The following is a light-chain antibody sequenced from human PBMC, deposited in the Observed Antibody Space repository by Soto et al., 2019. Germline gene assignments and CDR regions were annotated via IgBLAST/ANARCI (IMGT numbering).Light chain of an antibody. V-gene: IGLV2-14*01. CDR2: EVS. J-gene: IGLJ3*02. CDR1: SSDVGAYNH. CDR3: TSYAGTSTHWV. Sequence: QSVLTQPASVSGSPGQSIAISCTGTSSDVGAYNHVSWYQQHPGNAPKLIISEVSSRPSGVSDRFSGSKSGNTASLTISGLRTEDAADYYCTSYAGTSTHWVFGGGTKLTVL.